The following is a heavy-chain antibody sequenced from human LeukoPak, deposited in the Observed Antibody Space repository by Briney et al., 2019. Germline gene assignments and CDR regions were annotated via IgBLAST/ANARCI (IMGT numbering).Heavy chain of an antibody. CDR1: GFTFDDYA. CDR3: AKARASSGHYGMDV. Sequence: QPGRSLRLSCAASGFTFDDYAMHWVRPAPGKGLEWVSGISWNSGSIGYADSVKGRFTISRDNAKNSLYLQMNSLRAEDTALYYCAKARASSGHYGMDVWGQGTTVTVSS. CDR2: ISWNSGSI. V-gene: IGHV3-9*01. D-gene: IGHD3-22*01. J-gene: IGHJ6*02.